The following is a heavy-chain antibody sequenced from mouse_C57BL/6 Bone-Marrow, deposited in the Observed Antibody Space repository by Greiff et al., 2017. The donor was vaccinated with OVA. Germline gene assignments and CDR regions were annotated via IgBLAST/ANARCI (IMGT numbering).Heavy chain of an antibody. CDR1: GFTFSSYA. CDR2: ISDGGSYT. V-gene: IGHV5-4*01. Sequence: DVMLVESGGGLVKPGGSLKLSCAASGFTFSSYAMSWVRQTPEKRLEWVATISDGGSYTYYPDNVKGRFTISRDNAKNNLYLQMSHLKSEDTAMYYCARDRLLPYYFDYWGQGTTLTVSS. J-gene: IGHJ2*01. D-gene: IGHD1-1*01. CDR3: ARDRLLPYYFDY.